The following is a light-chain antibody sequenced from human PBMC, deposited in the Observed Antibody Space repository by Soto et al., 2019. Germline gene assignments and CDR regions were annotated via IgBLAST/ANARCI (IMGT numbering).Light chain of an antibody. V-gene: IGLV2-14*02. CDR3: ASLTTTNFV. CDR2: EGG. Sequence: QSVLTQPASVSGSPGQSITISCTGTSSDVGNYNLVSWYQQYPGKAPKLMIYEGGKRPSGVSNRFSGSKSGNTASLTISGLQAEDEADYYCASLTTTNFVFGSGTKLTVL. CDR1: SSDVGNYNL. J-gene: IGLJ1*01.